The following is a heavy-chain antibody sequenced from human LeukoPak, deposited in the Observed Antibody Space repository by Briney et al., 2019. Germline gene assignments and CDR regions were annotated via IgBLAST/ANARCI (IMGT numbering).Heavy chain of an antibody. CDR2: ISGDGGYT. CDR1: GFTFDDYA. D-gene: IGHD6-13*01. Sequence: PGGSLRLSCAASGFTFDDYAMHWVRQTPGKGLEWVSLISGDGGYTYYAGSVKGRFTISRDNSRKSLYLQMNSLRTEDTALYHCAKDGIAAAGRGLYYFDYWGQGTLVTVSS. J-gene: IGHJ4*02. CDR3: AKDGIAAAGRGLYYFDY. V-gene: IGHV3-43*02.